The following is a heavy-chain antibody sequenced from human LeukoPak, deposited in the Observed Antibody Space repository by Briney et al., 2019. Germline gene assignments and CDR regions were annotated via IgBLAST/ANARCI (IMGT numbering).Heavy chain of an antibody. D-gene: IGHD3-22*01. CDR1: GGTFSSYA. Sequence: ASVKVSCKASGGTFSSYAISWVRQAPGQGLEWMGWISAYNGNTNYAQKLQGRVTMTTDTSTSTAYMELRSLRSDDTAVYYCARGLTMIDAFDIWGQGTMVTVSS. CDR3: ARGLTMIDAFDI. V-gene: IGHV1-18*01. J-gene: IGHJ3*02. CDR2: ISAYNGNT.